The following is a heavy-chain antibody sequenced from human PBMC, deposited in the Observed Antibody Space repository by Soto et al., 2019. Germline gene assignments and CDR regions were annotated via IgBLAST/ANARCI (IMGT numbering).Heavy chain of an antibody. J-gene: IGHJ5*02. Sequence: PSETLSLTCTVSGGSINSYYWSWIRQSQGKGLEWIAYIYYNGNTNYNPSLMSRVTLSVDTSKNQFSLKLTSVTAADTAVYYCARGSVSDTEEFRNLFDPWGQGTLVTVAS. V-gene: IGHV4-59*01. CDR3: ARGSVSDTEEFRNLFDP. D-gene: IGHD3-10*01. CDR2: IYYNGNT. CDR1: GGSINSYY.